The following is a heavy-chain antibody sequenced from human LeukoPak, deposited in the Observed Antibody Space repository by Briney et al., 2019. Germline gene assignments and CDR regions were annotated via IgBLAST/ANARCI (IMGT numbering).Heavy chain of an antibody. CDR3: ARVAYGDRY. D-gene: IGHD4-17*01. CDR2: IQEDGSAQ. Sequence: GGSLRLSCAASGFTFSNYWMSWVRQAPGKGLEWVGNIQEDGSAQYYVDSVKGRFTISRDNAKNSLYLQMSSLRVDDTAVYYCARVAYGDRYWGQGTLVTVSP. CDR1: GFTFSNYW. V-gene: IGHV3-7*01. J-gene: IGHJ4*02.